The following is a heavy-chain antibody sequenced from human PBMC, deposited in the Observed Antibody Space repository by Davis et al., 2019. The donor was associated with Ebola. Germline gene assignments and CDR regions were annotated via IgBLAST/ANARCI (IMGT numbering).Heavy chain of an antibody. CDR2: INGGNGKT. D-gene: IGHD6-19*01. CDR1: GYTFSSYA. J-gene: IGHJ6*02. V-gene: IGHV1-3*01. CDR3: AGSIAVAGHYYYYGMEV. Sequence: AASVKVSCKASGYTFSSYATHWLRQAPGQRLEWMGWINGGNGKTNYSQKLQGRVTINRERSMSTAYMELSSLRSEDTAMYYCAGSIAVAGHYYYYGMEVWGQGTTVTVSS.